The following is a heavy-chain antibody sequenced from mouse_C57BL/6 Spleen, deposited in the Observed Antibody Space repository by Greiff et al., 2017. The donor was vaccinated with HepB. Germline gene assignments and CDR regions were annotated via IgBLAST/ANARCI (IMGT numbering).Heavy chain of an antibody. CDR3: ARWGSSSYYFDY. J-gene: IGHJ2*01. V-gene: IGHV1-50*01. Sequence: QVHVKQSGAELVKPGASVKLSCKASGYTFTSYWMQWVKQRPGQGLEWIGEIDPSDSYTNYNQKFKGKATLTVDTSSSTAYMQLSSLTSEDSAVYYCARWGSSSYYFDYWGQGTTLTVSS. CDR1: GYTFTSYW. CDR2: IDPSDSYT. D-gene: IGHD1-1*01.